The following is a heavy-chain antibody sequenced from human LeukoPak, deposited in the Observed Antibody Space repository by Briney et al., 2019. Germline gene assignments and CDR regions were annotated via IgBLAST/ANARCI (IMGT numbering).Heavy chain of an antibody. CDR2: INPSGGST. Sequence: ASVKVSCKASGYTFISYYMHWVRQAPGQGLEWMGIINPSGGSTSYAQKFQGRVTMTRHTSTSTVYMELSSLRPQHTALYYCSRESDYGSGRHLRHWGQGTLVTVSS. CDR3: SRESDYGSGRHLRH. CDR1: GYTFISYY. J-gene: IGHJ4*02. V-gene: IGHV1-46*01. D-gene: IGHD3-10*01.